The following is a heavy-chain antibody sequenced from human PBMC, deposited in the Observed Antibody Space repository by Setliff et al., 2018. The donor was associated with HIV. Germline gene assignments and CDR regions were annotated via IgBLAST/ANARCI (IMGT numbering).Heavy chain of an antibody. Sequence: SVKVSCKSSAGSFSIFAINWVRQAPGQGLEWMGGMMTIFSTTNYARKFQGRVTITTDESTGTAYMELSNLRAEDTAVYYCATEGAGGSYQRASALDVWGQGTMVTVSS. D-gene: IGHD1-26*01. V-gene: IGHV1-69*05. CDR2: MMTIFSTT. J-gene: IGHJ3*01. CDR1: AGSFSIFA. CDR3: ATEGAGGSYQRASALDV.